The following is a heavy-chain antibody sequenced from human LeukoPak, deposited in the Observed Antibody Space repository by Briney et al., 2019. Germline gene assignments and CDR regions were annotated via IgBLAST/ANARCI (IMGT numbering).Heavy chain of an antibody. CDR1: GGSLTGFY. J-gene: IGHJ5*02. Sequence: PSETLSLTCAVYGGSLTGFYWSWIRQPPGKGLEWIGEINHSGSTNYNPSLKSRVTMSMDTSKKQLSLRVTSVTAADTAVYYCARASSYDSVTGYDPAWFGPWGQGTLVTVSS. CDR2: INHSGST. D-gene: IGHD3-22*01. CDR3: ARASSYDSVTGYDPAWFGP. V-gene: IGHV4-34*01.